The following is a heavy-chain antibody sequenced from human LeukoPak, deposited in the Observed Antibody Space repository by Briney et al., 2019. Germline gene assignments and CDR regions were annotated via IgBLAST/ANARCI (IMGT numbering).Heavy chain of an antibody. Sequence: SETLSLTCTVSGGSISSYYWSWIRQPPGKGLEWIGYFYYRGSTNYNPSLKSRVSISVDTSKNQLSLELNSVTAADTAVYYCARGLRSSSWFFDYWGQGTLVTVSS. CDR3: ARGLRSSSWFFDY. J-gene: IGHJ4*02. CDR2: FYYRGST. V-gene: IGHV4-59*01. D-gene: IGHD6-13*01. CDR1: GGSISSYY.